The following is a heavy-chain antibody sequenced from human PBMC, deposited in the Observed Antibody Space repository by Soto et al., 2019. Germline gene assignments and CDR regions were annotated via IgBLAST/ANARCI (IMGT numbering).Heavy chain of an antibody. Sequence: SCAASGFTFSNYARIWVRQAPGKGLEWVSHITAGGTTYYADSVKGRFTISRDSSTNTLFLQMNSLRAEDTALYYCAKCTQMYWNYGAFHIWGQGTMVTVSS. CDR1: GFTFSNYA. V-gene: IGHV3-23*01. CDR3: AKCTQMYWNYGAFHI. D-gene: IGHD1-7*01. CDR2: ITAGGTT. J-gene: IGHJ3*02.